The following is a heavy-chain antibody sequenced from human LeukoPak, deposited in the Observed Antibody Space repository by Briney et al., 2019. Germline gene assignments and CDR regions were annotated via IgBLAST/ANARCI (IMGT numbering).Heavy chain of an antibody. V-gene: IGHV4-59*12. Sequence: SETLSLTCTVSGGSISSYYWSWIRQPPGKGLEWIGYIYYSGSTNYNPSLKSRVTISVDTSKNQFSLKLSSVTAADTAVYYCARARITMVRGVIIVGFDYWGQGTLVTVSS. CDR1: GGSISSYY. D-gene: IGHD3-10*01. CDR2: IYYSGST. J-gene: IGHJ4*02. CDR3: ARARITMVRGVIIVGFDY.